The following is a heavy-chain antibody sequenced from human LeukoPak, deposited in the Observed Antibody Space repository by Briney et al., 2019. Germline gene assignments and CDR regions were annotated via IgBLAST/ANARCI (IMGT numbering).Heavy chain of an antibody. CDR3: TTAPAALDY. CDR1: GFTFSNAW. D-gene: IGHD6-13*01. CDR2: IKSKTDDETT. Sequence: SGGSLRLSCAASGFTFSNAWMSWVRQAPGKGLEWVGRIKSKTDDETTDYAAPVKGRLTISRDDSKNTLYLQMNSLKAEDTAVYYCTTAPAALDYWGQGTLVTVSS. J-gene: IGHJ4*02. V-gene: IGHV3-15*01.